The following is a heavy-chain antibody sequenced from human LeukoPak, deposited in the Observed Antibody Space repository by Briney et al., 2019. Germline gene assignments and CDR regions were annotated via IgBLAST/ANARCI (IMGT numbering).Heavy chain of an antibody. J-gene: IGHJ4*02. CDR1: GFTFDDYG. D-gene: IGHD1-26*01. CDR3: ARTYSGTYYVFDY. V-gene: IGHV3-20*04. Sequence: PGGSLRLSCAASGFTFDDYGMSWVRQAPGKGLEWVSGINWHGGSTGYADSVKGRFTISRDNAKNSLYLQMISLRDDDTAVYYCARTYSGTYYVFDYWGQGNLVTVSS. CDR2: INWHGGST.